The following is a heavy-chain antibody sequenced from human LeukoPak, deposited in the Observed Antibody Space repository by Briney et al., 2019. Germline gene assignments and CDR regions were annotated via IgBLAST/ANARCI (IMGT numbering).Heavy chain of an antibody. D-gene: IGHD3-3*01. J-gene: IGHJ5*02. CDR2: IYYSGST. V-gene: IGHV4-30-4*08. CDR1: GGSISSGDYY. Sequence: SQTLSLTCTVSGGSISSGDYYWSWIRQPPGKGLEWIGYIYYSGSTYYNPSLKSRVTISADTSKNQFSLKLSSVTAADTAVYYCARDSITIFGVPGGWFDPWGQGTLVTVSS. CDR3: ARDSITIFGVPGGWFDP.